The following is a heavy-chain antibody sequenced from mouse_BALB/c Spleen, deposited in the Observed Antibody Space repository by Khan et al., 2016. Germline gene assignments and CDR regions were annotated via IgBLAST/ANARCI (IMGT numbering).Heavy chain of an antibody. CDR2: ISNYYGAA. Sequence: QVQLQQSGAELVRPGVSVKLSCTGSGYTFTDYAMHWVKQSHAKSLEWIGVISNYYGAASYNQKFKGKATMTVDKSTSTAYMELARLTSEDTAIXYSARQDDCNCYFDFWGTGTTFTVSS. D-gene: IGHD2-4*01. V-gene: IGHV1S137*01. J-gene: IGHJ1*03. CDR3: ARQDDCNCYFDF. CDR1: GYTFTDYA.